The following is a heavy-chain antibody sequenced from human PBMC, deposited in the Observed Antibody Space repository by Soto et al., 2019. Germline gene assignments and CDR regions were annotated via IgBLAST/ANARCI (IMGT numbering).Heavy chain of an antibody. J-gene: IGHJ4*02. CDR3: ASLSAGCSGGSCYGLFDY. CDR1: GGSVSSGSYY. V-gene: IGHV4-61*01. Sequence: PSETLSLTCTVSGGSVSSGSYYWSWIRQPPGKGLEWIGYIYYSGSTNYNPSLKSRVTISVDTSKNQFSLKLSSVTAADTAVYYCASLSAGCSGGSCYGLFDYWGQGTLVTVSS. D-gene: IGHD2-15*01. CDR2: IYYSGST.